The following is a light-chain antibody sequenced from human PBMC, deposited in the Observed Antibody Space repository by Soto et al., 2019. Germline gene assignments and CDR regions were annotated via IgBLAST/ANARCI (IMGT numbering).Light chain of an antibody. CDR3: QQYSDSPRT. J-gene: IGKJ1*01. CDR2: GAT. V-gene: IGKV3-20*01. CDR1: QSIRAYY. Sequence: EIVLTQSPGTLSLSPGERATLSCRASQSIRAYYLAWYQQKPGQAPRLLISGATTRATGIPDRFSGSGSGTDFTLTINRLEPEDCAVYYCQQYSDSPRTFGQGTKVDIK.